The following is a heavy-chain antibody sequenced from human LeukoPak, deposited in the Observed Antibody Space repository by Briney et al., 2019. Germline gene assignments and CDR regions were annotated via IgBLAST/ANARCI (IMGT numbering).Heavy chain of an antibody. CDR1: GGSISSSNW. CDR2: IYHSEST. V-gene: IGHV4-4*02. J-gene: IGHJ2*01. CDR3: ARAPFSIRWEGWSFDL. Sequence: KPSGTLSLTWAVAGGSISSSNWWSWPRHPPGKGLEWIGEIYHSESTYYNPSLKNRVTISVDRSKNEFSLKRSPVTAADTAVYYCARAPFSIRWEGWSFDLWGRGTLVTVSS. D-gene: IGHD6-13*01.